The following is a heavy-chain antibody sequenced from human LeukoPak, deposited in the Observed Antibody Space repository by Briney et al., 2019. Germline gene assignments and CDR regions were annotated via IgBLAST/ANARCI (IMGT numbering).Heavy chain of an antibody. V-gene: IGHV4-59*01. Sequence: SETLSLTCTVSSDSISDDYWSWIRQSPGKGLEYIGNIHFSGSTDYNPSLKSRVTISVDTSKNHFSLKLTSLTAADTAVYYCARTRRSGYDATYFYYYRDVWGQGTTVTVSS. D-gene: IGHD3-3*01. CDR1: SDSISDDY. J-gene: IGHJ6*03. CDR3: ARTRRSGYDATYFYYYRDV. CDR2: IHFSGST.